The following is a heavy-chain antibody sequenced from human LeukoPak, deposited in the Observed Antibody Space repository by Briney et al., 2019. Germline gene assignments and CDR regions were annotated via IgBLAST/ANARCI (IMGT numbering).Heavy chain of an antibody. CDR1: GGSISSGSYY. CDR3: ARGRDDAFDI. J-gene: IGHJ3*02. V-gene: IGHV4-61*02. CDR2: IYTSGST. Sequence: SETLSLTCTVSGGSISSGSYYWSWIRQPAGKGLEWIGRIYTSGSTNYNPSLKGRVTISVDTSKNQFSLKLSSVTAADTAVYYCARGRDDAFDIWGQGTMVTVSS.